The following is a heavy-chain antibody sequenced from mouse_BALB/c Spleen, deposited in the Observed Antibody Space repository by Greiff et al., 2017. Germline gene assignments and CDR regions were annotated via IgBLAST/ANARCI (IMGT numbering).Heavy chain of an antibody. D-gene: IGHD2-14*01. CDR2: ISNGGGST. Sequence: EGMLVESGGGLVQPGGSLKLSCAASGFTFSSYTMSWVRQTPEKRLEWVAYISNGGGSTYYPDTVKGRFTISRDNAKNTLYLQMSSPKSEDTAMYYCARHSGYRYDNYAMDYWGQGTSVTVSS. J-gene: IGHJ4*01. CDR1: GFTFSSYT. CDR3: ARHSGYRYDNYAMDY. V-gene: IGHV5-12-2*01.